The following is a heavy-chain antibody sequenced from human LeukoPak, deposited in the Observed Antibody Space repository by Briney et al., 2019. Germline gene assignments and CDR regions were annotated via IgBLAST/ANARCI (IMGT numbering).Heavy chain of an antibody. CDR3: ARGTGAGLVQAYYFDY. Sequence: PGGSLRLSCAASAFTFSSYSLSWVRQPPGEGLEWVSSISSSNTYIYYADSVKGRFTISRDNANNSLYLQMNSLRAEDTAVYYCARGTGAGLVQAYYFDYWGQGTLVTVSS. CDR1: AFTFSSYS. CDR2: ISSSNTYI. D-gene: IGHD3/OR15-3a*01. J-gene: IGHJ4*02. V-gene: IGHV3-21*06.